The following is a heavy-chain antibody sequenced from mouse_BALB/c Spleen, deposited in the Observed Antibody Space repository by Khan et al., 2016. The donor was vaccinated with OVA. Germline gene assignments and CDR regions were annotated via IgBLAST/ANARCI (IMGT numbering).Heavy chain of an antibody. D-gene: IGHD1-1*01. Sequence: QVTLKESGPGILQPPQTLSLTCSFSGFSLSTSGMGVSWIRQPSGKGLEWLAHIYWDDDKRYNPSLKSRLTISKDPSRNQVFLKITSVDTADTATYYCSRITTVVPYYYAMDYWGQGTSVTGSS. CDR2: IYWDDDK. V-gene: IGHV8-12*01. CDR3: SRITTVVPYYYAMDY. CDR1: GFSLSTSGMG. J-gene: IGHJ4*01.